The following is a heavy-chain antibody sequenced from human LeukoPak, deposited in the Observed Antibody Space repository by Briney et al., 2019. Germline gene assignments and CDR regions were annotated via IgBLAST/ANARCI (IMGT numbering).Heavy chain of an antibody. CDR1: GFTFSSYN. CDR3: ARGKTSQNIVTRKTYNWFDP. V-gene: IGHV3-21*01. Sequence: GGSLRLSCAASGFTFSSYNMNWVRPAPGKGLEWVSSISSSSDYIYYADSVKGRFTISRDNAKTSLYLQMKSLRAEDTAVYYCARGKTSQNIVTRKTYNWFDPWGQGTLVTVSS. D-gene: IGHD2/OR15-2a*01. CDR2: ISSSSDYI. J-gene: IGHJ5*02.